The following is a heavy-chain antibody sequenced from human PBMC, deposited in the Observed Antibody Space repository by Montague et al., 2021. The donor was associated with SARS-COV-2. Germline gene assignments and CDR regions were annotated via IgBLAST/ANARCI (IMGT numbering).Heavy chain of an antibody. CDR2: IIHSGST. Sequence: SETLSLTCAVYGGSFSGYYWSWIRQPPGKGLEWIGEIIHSGSTNYNPSLKSRVTISVDTSKNQFSLKLSSVTAADTAVYYCARVRAVPAAMRIFSLGRSYYGIDVWGQGTTVTVSS. CDR1: GGSFSGYY. V-gene: IGHV4-34*12. J-gene: IGHJ6*02. CDR3: ARVRAVPAAMRIFSLGRSYYGIDV. D-gene: IGHD2-2*01.